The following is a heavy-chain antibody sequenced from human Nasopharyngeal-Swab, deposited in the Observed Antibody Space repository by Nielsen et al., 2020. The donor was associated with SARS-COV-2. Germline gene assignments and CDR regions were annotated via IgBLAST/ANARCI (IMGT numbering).Heavy chain of an antibody. V-gene: IGHV5-51*01. CDR2: IYPGDSDT. Sequence: GESLKISCKGSGYSFTSYLIGWVRQMPGKGLEWMGIIYPGDSDTRYSPSFQGQVTISADKSISTAYLQWSSLKASDTAMYYCARRRYYDSSGYYHKSAFDIWGQGTMVTVSS. D-gene: IGHD3-22*01. CDR1: GYSFTSYL. CDR3: ARRRYYDSSGYYHKSAFDI. J-gene: IGHJ3*02.